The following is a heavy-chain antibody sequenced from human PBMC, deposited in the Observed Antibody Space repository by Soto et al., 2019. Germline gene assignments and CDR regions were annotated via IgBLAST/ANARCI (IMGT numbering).Heavy chain of an antibody. CDR3: RSTSEVPGTFDY. J-gene: IGHJ4*02. CDR1: GGTFSSYA. Sequence: SVKVSCKASGGTFSSYAISWVRQAPGQGLEWMGGIIPIFGTANYAQKFQGRVTITADESTSTAYMELSSLRSEDTAVYYCRSTSEVPGTFDYWGQGTLVTVSS. CDR2: IIPIFGTA. D-gene: IGHD2-2*01. V-gene: IGHV1-69*13.